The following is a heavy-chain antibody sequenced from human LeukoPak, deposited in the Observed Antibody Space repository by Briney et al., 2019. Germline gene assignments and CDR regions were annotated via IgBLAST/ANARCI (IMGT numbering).Heavy chain of an antibody. CDR1: GFIFSAYN. CDR2: ISSSGDRV. CDR3: AKDRDTAMVLYYFDY. D-gene: IGHD5-18*01. V-gene: IGHV3-48*01. Sequence: GGSLRLSCAASGFIFSAYNTNWVRQAPGKGLEWVSFISSSGDRVKYVDSVKGRFTISRDNAKSSLYLQMSSLGAEDTAVYYCAKDRDTAMVLYYFDYWGQGTLVTVSS. J-gene: IGHJ4*02.